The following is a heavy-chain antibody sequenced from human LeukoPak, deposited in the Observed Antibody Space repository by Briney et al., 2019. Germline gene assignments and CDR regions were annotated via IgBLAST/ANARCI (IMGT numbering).Heavy chain of an antibody. CDR1: GYSFTSFW. D-gene: IGHD5/OR15-5a*01. J-gene: IGHJ6*02. Sequence: GESLKISCKGSGYSFTSFWIAWVRQLPAKSLEWRGSIYPGDYDTRYNPSFQGQVTISVDKSINTANLQWSSLKASDTAMYCCTRRAVYTRGFYYGMDVWGQGTTVTVSS. V-gene: IGHV5-51*01. CDR3: TRRAVYTRGFYYGMDV. CDR2: IYPGDYDT.